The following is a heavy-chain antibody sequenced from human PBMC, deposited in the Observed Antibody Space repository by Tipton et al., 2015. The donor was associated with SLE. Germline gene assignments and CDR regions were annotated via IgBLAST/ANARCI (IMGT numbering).Heavy chain of an antibody. CDR1: GDSITNYY. CDR2: IYYSGTT. D-gene: IGHD7-27*01. J-gene: IGHJ4*02. Sequence: TLSLTCTVSGDSITNYYWNWIRQPTGKGLEWIGYIYYSGTTNFNPSLKSRVTISVDTSKNQFSLNLISVTAADTAVYYCARQGAWGSNDYWGPGTLVTVSS. V-gene: IGHV4-59*01. CDR3: ARQGAWGSNDY.